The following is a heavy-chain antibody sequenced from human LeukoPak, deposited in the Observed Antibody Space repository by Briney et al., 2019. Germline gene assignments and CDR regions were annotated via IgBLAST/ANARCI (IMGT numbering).Heavy chain of an antibody. CDR3: ARDLAGFGGYSYGMVDY. J-gene: IGHJ4*02. CDR2: THYRSKWYN. D-gene: IGHD5-18*01. Sequence: SQTLSLTCAISGDTVSSNSATWNCIRQSPSRGLEWLGRTHYRSKWYNDYTLSVKSRITINPDTSKNQFSLHLNPVTPEDTAVYYCARDLAGFGGYSYGMVDYWGQGTLVTVSS. CDR1: GDTVSSNSAT. V-gene: IGHV6-1*01.